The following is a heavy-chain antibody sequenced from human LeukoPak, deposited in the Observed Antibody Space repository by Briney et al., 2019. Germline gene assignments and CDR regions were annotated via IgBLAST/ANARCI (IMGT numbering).Heavy chain of an antibody. D-gene: IGHD2-8*01. J-gene: IGHJ5*02. Sequence: GGSLRLSCAASGFTFNLYEMNWVRQAPGKGLDWLSYISSSGRTIYYADSVKGRFTISRDNAKNSLYLQMNSLRVEDTAVYYCVRREYAVSNRGWNWFDPWGQGTLVTVSS. CDR2: ISSSGRTI. V-gene: IGHV3-48*03. CDR3: VRREYAVSNRGWNWFDP. CDR1: GFTFNLYE.